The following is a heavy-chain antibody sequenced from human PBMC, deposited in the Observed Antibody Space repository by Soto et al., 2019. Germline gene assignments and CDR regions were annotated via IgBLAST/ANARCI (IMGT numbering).Heavy chain of an antibody. CDR2: ISSSSSYI. J-gene: IGHJ4*02. D-gene: IGHD2-15*01. Sequence: QRLSCAASGFTFSSYSMNWVRQAPGKGLEWVSSISSSSSYIYYADSVKGRFTISRDNAKNSLYLQMNSLRAEDTAVYYCARAYSPVYPNYFDYWGQGTLVTVSS. CDR3: ARAYSPVYPNYFDY. CDR1: GFTFSSYS. V-gene: IGHV3-21*01.